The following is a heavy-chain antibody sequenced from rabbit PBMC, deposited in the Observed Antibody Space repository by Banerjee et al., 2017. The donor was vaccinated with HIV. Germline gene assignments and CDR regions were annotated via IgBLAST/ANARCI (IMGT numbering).Heavy chain of an antibody. D-gene: IGHD8-1*01. CDR2: IYTGSSVRT. J-gene: IGHJ4*01. Sequence: QLKESGGGLVQPGGSLKLSCKASGFDFSSYYMSWVRQAPGKGLEWIACIYTGSSVRTNYASWAKGRFTISSDNAQNTVDLQMNSLTAADTATYFCVRGSSYYTYFNLWGQGTLVTVS. CDR3: VRGSSYYTYFNL. CDR1: GFDFSSYY. V-gene: IGHV1S7*01.